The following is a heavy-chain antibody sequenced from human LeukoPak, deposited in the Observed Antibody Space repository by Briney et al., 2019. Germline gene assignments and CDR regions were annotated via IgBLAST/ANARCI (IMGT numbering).Heavy chain of an antibody. D-gene: IGHD3-10*01. V-gene: IGHV3-66*01. CDR2: IYSGGST. CDR1: GFTVSSNY. CDR3: ARVLSFGSGSIDI. J-gene: IGHJ3*02. Sequence: GGSLRRSCAASGFTVSSNYMSWVRQAPGKGLEWVSVIYSGGSTYYADSVKGRFTISRDNSKNTLYLQMNSLRAEDTAVYYCARVLSFGSGSIDIWGQGTMVTVSS.